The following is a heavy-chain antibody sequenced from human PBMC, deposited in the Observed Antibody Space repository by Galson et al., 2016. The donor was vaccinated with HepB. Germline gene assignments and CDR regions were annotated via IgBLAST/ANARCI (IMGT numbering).Heavy chain of an antibody. CDR3: ARTPRYCTGDGCDAFDI. CDR1: GFSLSTRGVC. Sequence: PALVKPTQTLTLTCTFSGFSLSTRGVCVSWIRQPPGKALEWLARIDWDDKKHHSTSLETRLTISKDTSENQVVLTMTNMDPVDTATYYCARTPRYCTGDGCDAFDIWGQGTLVTVSS. J-gene: IGHJ3*02. CDR2: IDWDDKK. V-gene: IGHV2-70*11. D-gene: IGHD2-8*02.